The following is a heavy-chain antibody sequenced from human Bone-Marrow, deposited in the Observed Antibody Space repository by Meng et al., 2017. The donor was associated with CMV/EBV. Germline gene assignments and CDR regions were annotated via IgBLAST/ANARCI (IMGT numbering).Heavy chain of an antibody. D-gene: IGHD2-2*01. V-gene: IGHV1-2*02. CDR2: INPQSGDT. J-gene: IGHJ6*02. Sequence: ASVKVSCKASQYTFIDHHMHWVRQAPGQGLEWMGWINPQSGDTKYAQKFQGRVTLSRDTSVSTAYMDLSRLRSDDTAVYYCARDNIPGYCSSTSCYHHYYGMDVWGQGNTVTVSS. CDR3: ARDNIPGYCSSTSCYHHYYGMDV. CDR1: QYTFIDHH.